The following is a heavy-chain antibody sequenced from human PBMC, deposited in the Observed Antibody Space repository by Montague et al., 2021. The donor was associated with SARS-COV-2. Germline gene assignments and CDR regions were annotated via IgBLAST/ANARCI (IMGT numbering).Heavy chain of an antibody. V-gene: IGHV2-5*01. CDR1: GFSLSTSAVG. Sequence: PALVKPTQTLTLTCSFSGFSLSTSAVGVGWIRQPPGKALGWLAVIYWNDDKYYDPSLNSRLTITKDTSKNQVVLTMTNMDPVDTATYYCAHRIQNSNGFQXWGQGTLVTVSS. CDR3: AHRIQNSNGFQX. D-gene: IGHD2-8*01. J-gene: IGHJ1*01. CDR2: IYWNDDK.